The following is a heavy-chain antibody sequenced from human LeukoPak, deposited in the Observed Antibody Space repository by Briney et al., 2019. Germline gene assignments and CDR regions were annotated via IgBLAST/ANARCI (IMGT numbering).Heavy chain of an antibody. Sequence: SETLSLTCAVYGGSFSGYYWSWLRQPPGKGLEWLGEINHSGSTNYNPSLKSRVTISVDTSKNQFSLKLSSVTAADTAVYYCARGRKRDRRYDFWSGYYTDYYYYYMDVWGKGTTVTVSS. CDR1: GGSFSGYY. V-gene: IGHV4-34*01. J-gene: IGHJ6*03. CDR3: ARGRKRDRRYDFWSGYYTDYYYYYMDV. CDR2: INHSGST. D-gene: IGHD3-3*01.